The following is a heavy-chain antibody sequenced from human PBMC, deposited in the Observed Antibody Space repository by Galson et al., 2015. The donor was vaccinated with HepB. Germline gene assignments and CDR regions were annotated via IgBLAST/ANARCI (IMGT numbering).Heavy chain of an antibody. CDR1: GLAFSEYY. CDR2: ISSSSTYT. D-gene: IGHD6-19*01. CDR3: TRERFAGRYEGTDF. J-gene: IGHJ4*02. Sequence: SLRLSCAASGLAFSEYYMSWIRQAPGKGLEWVSYISSSSTYTKYADPVKGRFTISRDNSENTLYLQMNSLRVEDTAMYYCTRERFAGRYEGTDFWGQGTLVTVSS. V-gene: IGHV3-11*05.